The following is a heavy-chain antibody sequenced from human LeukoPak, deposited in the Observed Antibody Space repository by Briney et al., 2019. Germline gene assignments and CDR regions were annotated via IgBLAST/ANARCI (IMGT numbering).Heavy chain of an antibody. J-gene: IGHJ4*02. D-gene: IGHD3-10*01. CDR1: GGSFSGYY. CDR2: INHSGST. V-gene: IGHV4-34*01. Sequence: PSETLSLTCAVYGGSFSGYYWSWIRQPPGKGLEWIGEINHSGSTNYNPSLKSRVTISVDTSKKQFSLKLSSVTAADTAVYYCAREKVQGVIRLSDYWGQGTLVTVSS. CDR3: AREKVQGVIRLSDY.